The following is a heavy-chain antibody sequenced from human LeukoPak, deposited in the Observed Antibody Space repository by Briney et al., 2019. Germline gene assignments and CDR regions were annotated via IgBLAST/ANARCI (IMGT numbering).Heavy chain of an antibody. D-gene: IGHD1-26*01. Sequence: PSETLSLTCTVSGGSISSYYWSWIRQHPGKGLEWIGYIYYSGSTYYNPSLKSRVTISVDTSKNQFSLKLSSVTAADTAVYYCARVQVGATRGFDYWGQGTLVTVSS. J-gene: IGHJ4*02. V-gene: IGHV4-59*06. CDR3: ARVQVGATRGFDY. CDR1: GGSISSYY. CDR2: IYYSGST.